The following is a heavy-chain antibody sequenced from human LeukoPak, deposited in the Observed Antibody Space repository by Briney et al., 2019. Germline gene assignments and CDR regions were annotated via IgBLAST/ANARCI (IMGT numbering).Heavy chain of an antibody. Sequence: ASVKVSCKASGYTFTSDYMHWVRQTPGQGLEWMGIINPSGGSTSYAQKFQGRVTMTRDTSTSTVYMELSSLRSEDTAVYYCARESIAAAHDYWGQGTLVTVSS. CDR3: ARESIAAAHDY. CDR2: INPSGGST. J-gene: IGHJ4*02. D-gene: IGHD6-13*01. CDR1: GYTFTSDY. V-gene: IGHV1-46*03.